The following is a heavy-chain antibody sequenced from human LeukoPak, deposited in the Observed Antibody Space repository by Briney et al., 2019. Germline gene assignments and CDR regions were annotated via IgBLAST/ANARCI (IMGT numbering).Heavy chain of an antibody. CDR1: GFTFSSYW. CDR2: IKQDGSEK. CDR3: ARWARDYFVY. Sequence: GGSLRLSCAASGFTFSSYWMSWVRQAPGKGLEWVANIKQDGSEKYYVDSVKGRFTISRDNAKNSLYLQMNGLSAEDTAGYYCARWARDYFVYCGQEALVTVSS. J-gene: IGHJ4*02. D-gene: IGHD1-26*01. V-gene: IGHV3-7*01.